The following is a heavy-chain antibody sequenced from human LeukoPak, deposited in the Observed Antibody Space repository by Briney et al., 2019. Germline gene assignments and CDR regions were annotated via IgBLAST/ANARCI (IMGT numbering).Heavy chain of an antibody. D-gene: IGHD3-10*01. Sequence: PGRSLRLSCAASGFTFDDYAMHWVRQGPGKGLEWVSGISWNSGSIGYADSVKGRFTISRDNAKNSLYLQMNSLRAEDTALYYCAKDLAGWFGESMYGMDVWGQGTTVTVSS. CDR1: GFTFDDYA. V-gene: IGHV3-9*01. CDR3: AKDLAGWFGESMYGMDV. CDR2: ISWNSGSI. J-gene: IGHJ6*02.